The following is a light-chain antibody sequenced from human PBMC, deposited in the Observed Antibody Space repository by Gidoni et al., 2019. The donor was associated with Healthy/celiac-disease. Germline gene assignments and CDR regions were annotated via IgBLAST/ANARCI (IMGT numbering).Light chain of an antibody. V-gene: IGLV3-21*03. CDR1: NIGSKS. CDR3: QVWDSSSDHPYV. CDR2: DVS. Sequence: SYVLTQPPSVSVAPGKTPRITCGGNNIGSKSVHWYQQKPGQAPVLVVYDVSDRPSGIPERFSGSNSGNTATLTISRVEAGDEADYYCQVWDSSSDHPYVFGTGTKVTVL. J-gene: IGLJ1*01.